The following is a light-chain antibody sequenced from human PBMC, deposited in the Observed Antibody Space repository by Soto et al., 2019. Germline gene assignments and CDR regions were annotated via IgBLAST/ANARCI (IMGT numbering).Light chain of an antibody. CDR2: GAS. CDR3: HQYDT. J-gene: IGKJ4*01. Sequence: EIVLTQSPATLSLSPGERAALSCRASQSVSSYLAWYQQKPGQPPRLLIYGASSRATGIPDRFSGSGSGTDFTLTISRLEPEDFAVYYCHQYDTFGGGTKVDIK. CDR1: QSVSSY. V-gene: IGKV3-20*01.